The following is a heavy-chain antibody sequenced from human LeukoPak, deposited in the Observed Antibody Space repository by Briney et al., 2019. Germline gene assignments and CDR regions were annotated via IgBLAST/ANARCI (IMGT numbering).Heavy chain of an antibody. Sequence: SETLSLTCTVSGGSISSNSYYWGWIRQPPGKGLEWIGSIYYSGSTYYNPSLKSRVTISVDTSRNQVSLKVTSVTAADTALYYCARVVASTSIDSWGQGILVTVSS. J-gene: IGHJ4*02. CDR3: ARVVASTSIDS. D-gene: IGHD2-15*01. V-gene: IGHV4-39*01. CDR2: IYYSGST. CDR1: GGSISSNSYY.